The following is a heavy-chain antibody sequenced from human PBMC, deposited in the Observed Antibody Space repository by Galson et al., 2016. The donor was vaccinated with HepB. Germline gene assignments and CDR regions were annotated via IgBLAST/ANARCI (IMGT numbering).Heavy chain of an antibody. V-gene: IGHV4-39*07. Sequence: SETLSLTCTVSGGSISSNIYYWGWIRQPPGKGLEWIASIYYSGKTYYNPSLKSRVAISVDTSKNQFSLNLSSVTAADTAVYYCARAPITMTVVLILSYFDNWGQGTLVTVSS. CDR2: IYYSGKT. D-gene: IGHD3-22*01. CDR3: ARAPITMTVVLILSYFDN. CDR1: GGSISSNIYY. J-gene: IGHJ4*02.